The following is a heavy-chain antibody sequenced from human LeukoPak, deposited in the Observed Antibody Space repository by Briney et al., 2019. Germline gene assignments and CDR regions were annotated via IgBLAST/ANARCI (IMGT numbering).Heavy chain of an antibody. D-gene: IGHD6-6*01. CDR2: IYYSGST. V-gene: IGHV4-39*07. Sequence: SETLSLTCTVSGGSISSSSYYWGWIRQPPGKGLEWIGSIYYSGSTYYNPSLKSRVTISVDTSKNQFSLKLSSVTAADTAVYYCARGGIAARPSYWGQGTLVTVSS. CDR3: ARGGIAARPSY. J-gene: IGHJ4*02. CDR1: GGSISSSSYY.